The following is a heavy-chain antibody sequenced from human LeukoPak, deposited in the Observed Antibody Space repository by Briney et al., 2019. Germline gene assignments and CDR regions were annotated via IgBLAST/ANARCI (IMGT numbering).Heavy chain of an antibody. J-gene: IGHJ3*02. Sequence: ASVKVSCKASGYTFINYGFSWVRQAPGQGLEWMGWISPYNGNTNYAQKLQGRVTMTTDTSTTTAYMELRSLTSDDTAVYYCARRQLSPLAFDIWGQGTMVTVSS. CDR1: GYTFINYG. V-gene: IGHV1-18*01. D-gene: IGHD3-10*01. CDR3: ARRQLSPLAFDI. CDR2: ISPYNGNT.